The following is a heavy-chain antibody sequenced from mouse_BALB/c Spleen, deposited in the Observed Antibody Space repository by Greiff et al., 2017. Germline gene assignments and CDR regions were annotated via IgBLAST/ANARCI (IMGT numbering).Heavy chain of an antibody. D-gene: IGHD1-1*01. Sequence: EVQGVESGGGLVQPGGSRKLSCAASGFTFSSFGMHWVRQAPEKGLEWVAYISSGSSTIYYADTVKGRFTISRDNPKNTLFLQMTSLRSEDTAMYYCAREGYFGSRYFDVWGAGTTVTVSS. J-gene: IGHJ1*01. CDR3: AREGYFGSRYFDV. CDR1: GFTFSSFG. V-gene: IGHV5-17*02. CDR2: ISSGSSTI.